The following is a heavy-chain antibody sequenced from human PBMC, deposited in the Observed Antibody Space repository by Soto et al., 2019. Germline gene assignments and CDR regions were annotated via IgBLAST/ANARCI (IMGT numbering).Heavy chain of an antibody. CDR3: ARDPGTELRGYAFYI. V-gene: IGHV1-46*01. Sequence: ASVKVSCKASGYTFTSYYMHWVRQAPGQGLEWMGIINPSGGSTSYAQKFQGRVTMTRDTSTSTVYMVLSSLRSEDTAVYYCARDPGTELRGYAFYIWGQGTMVPVSS. CDR1: GYTFTSYY. D-gene: IGHD3-10*01. J-gene: IGHJ3*02. CDR2: INPSGGST.